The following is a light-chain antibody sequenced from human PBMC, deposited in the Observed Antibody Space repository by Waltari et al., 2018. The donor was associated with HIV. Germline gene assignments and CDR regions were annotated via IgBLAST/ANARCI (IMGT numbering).Light chain of an antibody. V-gene: IGKV4-1*01. Sequence: DIVMTQSPDSLTVSLGERATMNCKSSQSLLYSSNNKNYLAWYQQKPGQPPKLLIYWASTRESGVPDRFSGSGSGTDFTLTISSLQAEDVAVYYCQQYYITPYTFGQGTKLEIE. CDR1: QSLLYSSNNKNY. CDR2: WAS. CDR3: QQYYITPYT. J-gene: IGKJ2*01.